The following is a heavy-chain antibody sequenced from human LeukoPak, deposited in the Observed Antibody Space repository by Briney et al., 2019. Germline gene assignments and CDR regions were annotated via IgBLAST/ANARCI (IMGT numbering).Heavy chain of an antibody. Sequence: GGSLRLSCAASGFTFSDYGIHWVRQAPGKGLEWVAFVRSDGGIKYYADSVKGRFTISRDNSRTTVYLQMNSLRAEDTAVYHCAKDLPAAYFDYWGQGTLVTVSS. CDR2: VRSDGGIK. CDR3: AKDLPAAYFDY. D-gene: IGHD2-2*01. V-gene: IGHV3-30*02. J-gene: IGHJ4*02. CDR1: GFTFSDYG.